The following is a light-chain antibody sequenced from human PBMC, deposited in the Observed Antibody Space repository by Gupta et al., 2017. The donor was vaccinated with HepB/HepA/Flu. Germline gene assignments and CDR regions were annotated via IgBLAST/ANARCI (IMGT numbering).Light chain of an antibody. CDR3: HQYGGSPRT. J-gene: IGKJ1*01. V-gene: IGKV3-20*01. CDR1: QSVVNNY. Sequence: EVVLTQSPGTLSLSPGERVTLSCRASQSVVNNYLAWYQQRPGQPPRLLIYGASFRATGIPDRFSGSGSGAAFTLTINRLEPEDFAVYYCHQYGGSPRTCGQGTKVEI. CDR2: GAS.